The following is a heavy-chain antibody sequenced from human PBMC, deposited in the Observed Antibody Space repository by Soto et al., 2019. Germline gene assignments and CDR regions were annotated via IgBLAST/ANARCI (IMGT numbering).Heavy chain of an antibody. Sequence: QVQLQESGPGLVKPSETLSLTCTVSGASISTQSWNWIRQAPGKGLKWIGYLYYSGTTNYNPSLKSRVTISADTSKNQVSLKLTSVTAADTAVYFCARGLSWSPYFESWGQGILVTVSS. CDR3: ARGLSWSPYFES. J-gene: IGHJ4*02. D-gene: IGHD3-3*01. CDR2: LYYSGTT. CDR1: GASISTQS. V-gene: IGHV4-59*11.